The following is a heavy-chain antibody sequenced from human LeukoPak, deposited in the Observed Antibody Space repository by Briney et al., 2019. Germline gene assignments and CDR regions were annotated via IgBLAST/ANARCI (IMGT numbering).Heavy chain of an antibody. CDR3: ARAGYYYDPNAFDY. V-gene: IGHV3-30-3*01. J-gene: IGHJ4*02. CDR2: ISYDGSNK. CDR1: GFTFSNYA. D-gene: IGHD3-22*01. Sequence: PGGSLRLSCGASGFTFSNYAMNWVRQVPGKGLEWVAVISYDGSNKYYADSVKGRFTISRDNSKNTLYLQMDSLRAEDTAVYYCARAGYYYDPNAFDYWGQGTLVTVSS.